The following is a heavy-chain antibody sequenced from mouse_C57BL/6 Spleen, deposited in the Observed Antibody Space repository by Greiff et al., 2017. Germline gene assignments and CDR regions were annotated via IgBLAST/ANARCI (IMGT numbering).Heavy chain of an antibody. CDR1: GYSFTGYY. V-gene: IGHV1-42*01. CDR2: INPSTGGT. Sequence: VQLQQSGPELVKPGASVTISCKASGYSFTGYYMNWVKQSPEKSLEWIGEINPSTGGTTYNQKFKAKATLTVDKSSSTAYMQLKSLTSEDSAVYYCARYDSGYWGQGTTLTVSS. D-gene: IGHD2-4*01. CDR3: ARYDSGY. J-gene: IGHJ2*01.